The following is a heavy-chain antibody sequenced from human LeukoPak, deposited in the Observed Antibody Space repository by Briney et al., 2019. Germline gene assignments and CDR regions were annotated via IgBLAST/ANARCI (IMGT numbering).Heavy chain of an antibody. Sequence: SETLSLTCTVSGGSISSYYWSWIRQPPGKGLEWIGYIYYSGSTNYNPSLKSRVTISVDTSKNQFSLKLSSVTAADTAVYYCARAGCGGNCPPVWCDPWGQGTLVTVSS. CDR3: ARAGCGGNCPPVWCDP. CDR1: GGSISSYY. D-gene: IGHD2-21*02. V-gene: IGHV4-59*01. J-gene: IGHJ5*02. CDR2: IYYSGST.